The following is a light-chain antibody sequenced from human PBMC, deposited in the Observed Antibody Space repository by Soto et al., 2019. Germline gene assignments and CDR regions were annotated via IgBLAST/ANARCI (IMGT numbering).Light chain of an antibody. CDR1: YSNIGSNT. Sequence: QSVLTQPPSASGTPGQRVTISCSGSYSNIGSNTVNWYQHLPGTAPKLLIYSNNQRPSGVPDRFSGSKSGTSASLAISGLQSEDETDYNCAAWDDSLNGWVFGGGTKLTVL. J-gene: IGLJ3*02. CDR2: SNN. CDR3: AAWDDSLNGWV. V-gene: IGLV1-44*01.